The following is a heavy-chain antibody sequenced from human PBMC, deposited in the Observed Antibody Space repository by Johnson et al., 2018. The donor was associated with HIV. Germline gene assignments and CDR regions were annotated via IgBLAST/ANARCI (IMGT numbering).Heavy chain of an antibody. CDR1: GFTFSGYA. Sequence: QVQLVESGGGVVQPGRSMRLSCAASGFTFSGYAMHWVRQAPGKGLEWVAFISYDGSNKYYADSVKGRFTISRDNSKNTLYLQMNSLRAEDTAVFYCARGALGDWVDAFDIWGQGTMVTVSS. CDR3: ARGALGDWVDAFDI. V-gene: IGHV3-30*04. D-gene: IGHD3-16*01. CDR2: ISYDGSNK. J-gene: IGHJ3*02.